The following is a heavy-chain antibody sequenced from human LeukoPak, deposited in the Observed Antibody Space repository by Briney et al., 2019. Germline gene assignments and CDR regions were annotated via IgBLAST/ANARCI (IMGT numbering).Heavy chain of an antibody. J-gene: IGHJ4*02. CDR2: VHYTGTT. V-gene: IGHV4-39*02. CDR1: AGSISGNGNY. D-gene: IGHD5-12*01. CDR3: ARDEGRWGGYDRGADY. Sequence: PSETLSLTCIVSAGSISGNGNYWAWIRQPPGKGLEWIGSVHYTGTTYYNASLTSRVTISVDTSKNQFSLILTSMTAADTAVYYCARDEGRWGGYDRGADYWGQGTLVTVSS.